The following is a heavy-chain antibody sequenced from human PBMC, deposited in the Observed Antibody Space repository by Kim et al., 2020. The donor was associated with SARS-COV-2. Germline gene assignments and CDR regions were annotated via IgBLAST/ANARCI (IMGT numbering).Heavy chain of an antibody. J-gene: IGHJ4*02. D-gene: IGHD5-12*01. CDR3: AKEDGYNSVLDY. Sequence: IAYEESVKGRFTISRDNAKSSLYLQMSSRRAEDTALYYCAKEDGYNSVLDYWGRGTLVTVSS. CDR2: I. V-gene: IGHV3-9*01.